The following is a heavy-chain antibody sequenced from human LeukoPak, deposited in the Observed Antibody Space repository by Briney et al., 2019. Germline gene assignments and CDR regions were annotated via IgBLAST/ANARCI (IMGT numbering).Heavy chain of an antibody. J-gene: IGHJ4*02. CDR3: ARSSGDYDFWSGSPYYFDY. D-gene: IGHD3-3*01. Sequence: SETLSLTCTVSGGSISSYYWSWIRQPAGKGLEWIGRIYTSGSTNYNPSLKSRVTMSVDTSKNQFSLKLSSVTAADTAVYYCARSSGDYDFWSGSPYYFDYWGQGTLVTVSS. CDR2: IYTSGST. CDR1: GGSISSYY. V-gene: IGHV4-4*07.